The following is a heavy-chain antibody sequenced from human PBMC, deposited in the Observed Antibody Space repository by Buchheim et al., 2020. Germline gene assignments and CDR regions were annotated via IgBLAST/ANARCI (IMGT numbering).Heavy chain of an antibody. CDR2: INHSGST. Sequence: QVQLQQWGAGLLKPSETLSLTCAVYGGSFSGYYWSWIRQPPGKGLEWIGEINHSGSTNYNPSLKSRVTISVDTSKNQFSLKLSSVTAADTAVYYCARGLVISQRAAAGKSFDYWGQGTL. CDR1: GGSFSGYY. V-gene: IGHV4-34*01. J-gene: IGHJ4*02. CDR3: ARGLVISQRAAAGKSFDY. D-gene: IGHD6-13*01.